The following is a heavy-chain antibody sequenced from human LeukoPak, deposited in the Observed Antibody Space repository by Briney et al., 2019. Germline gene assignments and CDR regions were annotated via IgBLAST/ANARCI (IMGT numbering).Heavy chain of an antibody. V-gene: IGHV3-30*18. CDR2: ISYDGSNK. CDR3: AKDLARSSSSGGIFDY. D-gene: IGHD6-6*01. Sequence: GGSLRLSCAASGFTFSGYGMHWVRQAPGKGLEWVAVISYDGSNKYYADSVKGRFTISRDNSKNTLYLQMNSLRAEDTAVYYCAKDLARSSSSGGIFDYWGQGTLVTVSS. J-gene: IGHJ4*02. CDR1: GFTFSGYG.